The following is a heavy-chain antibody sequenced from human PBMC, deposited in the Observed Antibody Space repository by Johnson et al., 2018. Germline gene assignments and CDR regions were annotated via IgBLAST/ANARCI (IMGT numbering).Heavy chain of an antibody. CDR2: INNSGGST. V-gene: IGHV3-23*04. CDR3: AKNYYYYYYMDV. Sequence: VQLVQSGGGLVQPGGSLRLSCAASGYTFSSHAMSWVRQAPGKGLEWVPGINNSGGSTYYADSVKGRFTISRDNSKNTLYLQMNSLRAEDTAVYYCAKNYYYYYYMDVWGKGTTVTVSS. J-gene: IGHJ6*03. CDR1: GYTFSSHA.